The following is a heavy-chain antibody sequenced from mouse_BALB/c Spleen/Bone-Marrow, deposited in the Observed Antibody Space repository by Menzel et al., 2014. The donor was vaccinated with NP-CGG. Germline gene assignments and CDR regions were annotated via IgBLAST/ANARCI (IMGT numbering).Heavy chain of an antibody. J-gene: IGHJ3*01. V-gene: IGHV1S126*01. D-gene: IGHD1-2*01. CDR3: APHYYGYAWFVY. CDR1: GYSISSYW. CDR2: TDPSDSET. Sequence: QVQLKESGPQLVRPGASVKISCKASGYSISSYWMHWVKQRPGQGLEWIGMTDPSDSETRLNQKFKDKATLTVDKSSSTAYMRLTTPTSEDSAVYYCAPHYYGYAWFVYWGQGTLVTVSA.